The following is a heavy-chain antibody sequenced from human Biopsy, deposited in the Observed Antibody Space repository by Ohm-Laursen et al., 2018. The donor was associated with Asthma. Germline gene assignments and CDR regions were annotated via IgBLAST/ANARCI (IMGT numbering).Heavy chain of an antibody. Sequence: SLRLSCAASGFTFGNFCMSWGRQTPGKGLEWVATINGDGSQKSYVDSVTGRFTISRDNSKNSLHLEMNSLRAEDTAVYFCAKERYYDFWSGYPIWGQGTMVTVSS. J-gene: IGHJ3*02. CDR3: AKERYYDFWSGYPI. CDR2: INGDGSQK. V-gene: IGHV3-7*01. CDR1: GFTFGNFC. D-gene: IGHD3-3*01.